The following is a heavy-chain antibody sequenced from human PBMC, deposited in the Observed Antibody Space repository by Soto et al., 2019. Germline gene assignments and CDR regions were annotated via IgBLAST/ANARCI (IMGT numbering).Heavy chain of an antibody. CDR1: GYTFTSYA. D-gene: IGHD2-2*01. V-gene: IGHV1-3*01. J-gene: IGHJ5*02. CDR2: INAGNGNT. CDR3: ARVVDCSSTSCYSNPWFDP. Sequence: ASVKVSCKAPGYTFTSYAMHWVRQAPGQRLEWMGWINAGNGNTKYSQKFQGRVTITRDTSASTDYMELSSLRSEDTAVYYCARVVDCSSTSCYSNPWFDPWGQGTLVTVSS.